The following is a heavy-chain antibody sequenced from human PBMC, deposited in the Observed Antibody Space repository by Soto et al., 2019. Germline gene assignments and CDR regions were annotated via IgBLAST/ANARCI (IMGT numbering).Heavy chain of an antibody. CDR1: GDSISSYY. CDR3: ARGDIAVAGCYFDY. Sequence: KSSETPALTCTVSGDSISSYYWSWIRQPPGKGLEWIGYIYYSGSTNYNPSLKSRVTISVDTSKNQFSLKLSSVTAADTAVYYCARGDIAVAGCYFDYWGQGTLVTVSS. V-gene: IGHV4-59*01. J-gene: IGHJ4*02. D-gene: IGHD6-13*01. CDR2: IYYSGST.